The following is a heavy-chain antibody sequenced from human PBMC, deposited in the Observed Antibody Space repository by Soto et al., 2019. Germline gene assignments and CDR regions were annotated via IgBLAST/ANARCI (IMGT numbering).Heavy chain of an antibody. CDR2: INHSGST. CDR1: GGSFSGYY. V-gene: IGHV4-34*01. J-gene: IGHJ6*02. Sequence: SETLSLTCAVYGGSFSGYYWSWIRQPPGKGLEWIGEINHSGSTNYNPSLKSRVTISVDTSKNQFSLKLSSVTAADTAVYYCARDPTGTRSYYGMDVRGQGTTVTVSS. CDR3: ARDPTGTRSYYGMDV. D-gene: IGHD1-1*01.